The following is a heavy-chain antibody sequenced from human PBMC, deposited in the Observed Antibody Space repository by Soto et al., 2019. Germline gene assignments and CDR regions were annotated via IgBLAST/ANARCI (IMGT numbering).Heavy chain of an antibody. CDR3: AKSNTSSSSSGYYYYMDV. CDR2: IYYSGST. J-gene: IGHJ6*03. V-gene: IGHV4-59*01. CDR1: GGSISSYY. D-gene: IGHD6-6*01. Sequence: PSETLSLTCTVSGGSISSYYWSWIRQPPGKGLEWIGYIYYSGSTNYNPSLKSRVTISVDTSKNQFSLKLSSVTAADTAVYYCAKSNTSSSSSGYYYYMDVWGKGTTVTVSS.